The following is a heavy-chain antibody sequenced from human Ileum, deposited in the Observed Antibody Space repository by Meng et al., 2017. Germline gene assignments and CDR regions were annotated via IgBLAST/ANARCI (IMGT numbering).Heavy chain of an antibody. CDR2: LSSSWSS. Sequence: QVQLQESGPGLVKPSLTLSLPCSVSICSLTNVNNYWNWIRQAPGHALSPLVSLSSSWSSYATPSLTSRFPMSIDPSTNQFSLRLDSVPAADTTFSYCAREFYVDTAMVIDSWGPGALVTVSS. CDR1: ICSLTNVNNY. CDR3: AREFYVDTAMVIDS. J-gene: IGHJ4*02. D-gene: IGHD5-18*01. V-gene: IGHV4-30-4*01.